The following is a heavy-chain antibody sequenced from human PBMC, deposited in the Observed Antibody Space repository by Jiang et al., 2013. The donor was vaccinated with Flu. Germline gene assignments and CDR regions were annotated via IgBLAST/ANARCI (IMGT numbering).Heavy chain of an antibody. CDR1: GGSISSGGYY. CDR2: THSSGVT. CDR3: ARGPRAGPRGWFRPR. Sequence: GSGLVKPSQTLSLTCTVSGGSISSGGYYLSWFRQPAGKGLEWIGRTHSSGVTKYNPSLQSRVTISIDSLRLSSVTAVDTAMYYCARGPRAGPRGWFRPRGGQGTPWSPSPQ. J-gene: IGHJ4*02. V-gene: IGHV4-61*02. D-gene: IGHD6-19*01.